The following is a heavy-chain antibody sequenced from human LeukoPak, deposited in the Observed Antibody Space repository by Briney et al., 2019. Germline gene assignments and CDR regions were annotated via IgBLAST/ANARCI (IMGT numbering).Heavy chain of an antibody. D-gene: IGHD3-16*01. J-gene: IGHJ4*02. CDR1: GFTFSSYA. V-gene: IGHV3-30*04. Sequence: GRSLRLSCAASGFTFSSYAMHWVRQAPGKGLEWVAVISYDGSNKYYADSVKGRFTISRDNSKNTLYLQMNSLRAKDTAVYYCAREGFTLGDYFDYWGQGTLVTVSS. CDR3: AREGFTLGDYFDY. CDR2: ISYDGSNK.